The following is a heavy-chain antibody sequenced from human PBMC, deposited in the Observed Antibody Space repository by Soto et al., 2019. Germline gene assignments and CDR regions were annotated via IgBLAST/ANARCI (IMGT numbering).Heavy chain of an antibody. CDR1: GFTLSNYW. D-gene: IGHD6-13*01. Sequence: EVQLVESGGGLVQPGDSLRLSCAASGFTLSNYWMYWVRQAPGKGLVWVSCINSDGSSTTYADSVKGRFTISRDSAKNTLYLQMNSLRAEDTAVYYCARRPTAGTLDYWGQGTLVTVSS. V-gene: IGHV3-74*01. CDR2: INSDGSST. J-gene: IGHJ4*02. CDR3: ARRPTAGTLDY.